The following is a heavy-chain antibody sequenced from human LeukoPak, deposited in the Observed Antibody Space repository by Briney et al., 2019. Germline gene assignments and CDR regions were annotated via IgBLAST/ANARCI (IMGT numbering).Heavy chain of an antibody. V-gene: IGHV4-38-2*01. CDR1: GFTFTTYS. J-gene: IGHJ6*03. CDR3: ARASDYYGSGSYPWEIYYYYYYMDV. D-gene: IGHD3-10*01. Sequence: GSLRLSCEASGFTFTTYSMTWVRQAPGKGLERIGSIYHSGSTYYNPSLKSRVTISVDTSKNQFSLKLSSVTAADTAVYYCARASDYYGSGSYPWEIYYYYYYMDVWGKGTTVTVSS. CDR2: IYHSGST.